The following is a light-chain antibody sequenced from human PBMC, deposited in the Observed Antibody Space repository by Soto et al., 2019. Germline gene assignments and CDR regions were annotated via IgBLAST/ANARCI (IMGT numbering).Light chain of an antibody. V-gene: IGKV1-12*01. J-gene: IGKJ4*01. CDR1: QAIDSW. CDR2: TGS. CDR3: QQFNNYPLT. Sequence: DIQMTQSPSSVSASVGDRVTITCRASQAIDSWLAWYQQKPGEAPKLLIFTGSLLHSGVPPRFSGSGSGTDFTLTISSLQPEDFATYYCQQFNNYPLTFGGGTKVDIK.